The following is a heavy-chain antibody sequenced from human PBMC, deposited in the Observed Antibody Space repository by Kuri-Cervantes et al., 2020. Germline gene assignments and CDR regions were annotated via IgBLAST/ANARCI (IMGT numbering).Heavy chain of an antibody. Sequence: ASVKVSCKASGYTFTSYGISWVRQAPGQGLEWMGWISAYNGNTNYAQKLQGRVTMTTDTSTSTAYMELRSLRSDDTAVCYCARDRPPAAGRRDLSGGMDVWGQGTTVTVSS. D-gene: IGHD6-13*01. V-gene: IGHV1-18*01. J-gene: IGHJ6*02. CDR1: GYTFTSYG. CDR3: ARDRPPAAGRRDLSGGMDV. CDR2: ISAYNGNT.